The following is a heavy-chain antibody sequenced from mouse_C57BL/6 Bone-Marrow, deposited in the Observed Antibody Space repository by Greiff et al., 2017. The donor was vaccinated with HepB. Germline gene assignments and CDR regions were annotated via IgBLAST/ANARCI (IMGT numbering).Heavy chain of an antibody. J-gene: IGHJ2*01. Sequence: VMLVESGAELVKPGASVKMSCKASGYTFTTYPIEWMKQNHGKSLEWIGNFHPYNDDTKYNEKFKGKATLTVEKSSSTVYLELSRLTSDDSAVYYCARRGYYYGSSGAYFDYWGQGTTLTVSS. D-gene: IGHD1-1*01. V-gene: IGHV1-47*01. CDR2: FHPYNDDT. CDR3: ARRGYYYGSSGAYFDY. CDR1: GYTFTTYP.